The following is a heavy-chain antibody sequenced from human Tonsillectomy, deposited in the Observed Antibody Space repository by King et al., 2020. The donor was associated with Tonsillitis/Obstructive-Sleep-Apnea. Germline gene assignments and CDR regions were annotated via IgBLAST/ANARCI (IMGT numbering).Heavy chain of an antibody. CDR2: IIWNSGSI. CDR1: GFTFDDYA. J-gene: IGHJ4*02. V-gene: IGHV3-9*01. CDR3: AKDIGDGYNSDH. Sequence: VQLGESGGGLVQPGRSLRLSCAASGFTFDDYAMHWVRQAPGKGLEWVSGIIWNSGSIGYADSVKGRFTISRDNAKNSLYLQMNSLRAEDTALYYCAKDIGDGYNSDHWGQGTLVTVSS. D-gene: IGHD5-24*01.